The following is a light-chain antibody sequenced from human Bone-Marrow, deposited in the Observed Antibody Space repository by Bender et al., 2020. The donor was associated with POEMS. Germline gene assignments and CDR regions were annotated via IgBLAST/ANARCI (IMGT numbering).Light chain of an antibody. Sequence: QSALTQPASVSASPGQSVTISCTGSASDIGNYNLVAWFQQHPGKAPKLITYEATKRPSGVSNRFSASRSGNTASLTISGLQSEDEAVYYCCSYTTTGTFVFGGGTTLTVL. V-gene: IGLV2-23*02. J-gene: IGLJ2*01. CDR2: EAT. CDR3: CSYTTTGTFV. CDR1: ASDIGNYNL.